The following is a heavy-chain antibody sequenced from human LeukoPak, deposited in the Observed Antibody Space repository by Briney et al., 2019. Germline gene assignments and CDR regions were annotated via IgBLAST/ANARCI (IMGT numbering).Heavy chain of an antibody. J-gene: IGHJ4*02. D-gene: IGHD1-14*01. V-gene: IGHV3-30-3*01. CDR2: ISYGGGTK. CDR3: ARDPYRDAPDYFDY. CDR1: GFSFSDYP. Sequence: GGSLRLSCAASGFSFSDYPLHWVRQAPGKGLEWVAVISYGGGTKYYTDSVKGRFTISRDNSKNTLYLEMIGLRAEDTAVYYCARDPYRDAPDYFDYWGQGTLVTVSS.